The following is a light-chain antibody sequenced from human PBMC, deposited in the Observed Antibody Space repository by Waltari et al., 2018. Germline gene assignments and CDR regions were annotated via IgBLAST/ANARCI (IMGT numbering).Light chain of an antibody. CDR2: AAS. CDR1: QGISSS. V-gene: IGKV1-9*01. Sequence: DIQLTQSPSFLSASVGDRVTITCRASQGISSSLAWYHQKPGKATKLRIYAASTLQSGVPSRFSGRGSGTEFTLTISILQPEEFATYYCQQFNSYPITFGQGTRLEIK. CDR3: QQFNSYPIT. J-gene: IGKJ5*01.